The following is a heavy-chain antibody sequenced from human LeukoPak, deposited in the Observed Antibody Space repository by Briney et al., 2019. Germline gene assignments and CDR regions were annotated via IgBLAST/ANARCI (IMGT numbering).Heavy chain of an antibody. Sequence: ASVKVSCKASGYTFTNYGISWVRQAPGQGPEWMGWISTYNGNTNYAQKLQDRVTMTTDTSTSTAYMELSRLRSDDTAVYYCAREEGDCYGDWGQGTLVTVSS. J-gene: IGHJ4*02. CDR2: ISTYNGNT. CDR1: GYTFTNYG. CDR3: AREEGDCYGD. D-gene: IGHD2-21*02. V-gene: IGHV1-18*01.